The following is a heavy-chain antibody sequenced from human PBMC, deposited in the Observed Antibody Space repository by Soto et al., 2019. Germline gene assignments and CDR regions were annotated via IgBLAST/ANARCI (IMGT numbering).Heavy chain of an antibody. Sequence: SETLSLTRAVYGGSFIGYYWSWIRQPPGKGLEWIGEINHSGSTNYNSSLKSRVTISVDTSKNQFSLKLSSVTAADTAVYYCARGRGYSYGTPPYYYGMDVWGQGTTVTVSS. CDR3: ARGRGYSYGTPPYYYGMDV. J-gene: IGHJ6*02. CDR1: GGSFIGYY. CDR2: INHSGST. D-gene: IGHD5-18*01. V-gene: IGHV4-34*01.